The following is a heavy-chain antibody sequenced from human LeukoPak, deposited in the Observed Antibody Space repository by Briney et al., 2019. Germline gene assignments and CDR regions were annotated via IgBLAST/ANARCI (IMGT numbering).Heavy chain of an antibody. J-gene: IGHJ3*02. CDR3: AQAQAMDPVYYDIFAGYYSSGRNDAFDI. CDR1: GFTLNSYT. V-gene: IGHV3-21*01. D-gene: IGHD3-9*01. CDR2: ISSSSSYI. Sequence: PGGSLRLSCAASGFTLNSYTMNWVRQAPGKGLGWVSSISSSSSYIYYADSVKGRFTISRDNAKNSLYLQMNSLRAEDTAMYYCAQAQAMDPVYYDIFAGYYSSGRNDAFDIWGQGTMVTVSS.